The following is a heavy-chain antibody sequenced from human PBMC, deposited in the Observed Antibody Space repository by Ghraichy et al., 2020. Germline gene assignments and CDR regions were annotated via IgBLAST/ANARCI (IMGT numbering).Heavy chain of an antibody. D-gene: IGHD6-13*01. J-gene: IGHJ2*01. CDR1: GFTFSSYG. Sequence: LSLTCAASGFTFSSYGMHWVRQAPGKGLEWVAVIWYDGSNKYYADSVKGRFTISRDNSKNTLYLQMNSLRAEDTAVYYCARDYDIAAAGTSYFDLWGRGTLVTVSS. V-gene: IGHV3-33*01. CDR2: IWYDGSNK. CDR3: ARDYDIAAAGTSYFDL.